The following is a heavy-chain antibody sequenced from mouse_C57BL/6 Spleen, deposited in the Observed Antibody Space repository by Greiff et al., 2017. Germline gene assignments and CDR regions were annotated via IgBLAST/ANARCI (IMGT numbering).Heavy chain of an antibody. CDR3: ARHYYCSSYDWYFDV. J-gene: IGHJ1*03. CDR1: GFTFSDYY. Sequence: EVKVVESEGGLVQPGSSMKLSCTASGFTFSDYYMAWVRQVPEKGLEWVANINYDGSSTYYLDSLKSRFIISRDNAKNILYLQMSSLKSEDTATXYCARHYYCSSYDWYFDVWGTGTTVTVSS. V-gene: IGHV5-16*01. D-gene: IGHD1-1*01. CDR2: INYDGSST.